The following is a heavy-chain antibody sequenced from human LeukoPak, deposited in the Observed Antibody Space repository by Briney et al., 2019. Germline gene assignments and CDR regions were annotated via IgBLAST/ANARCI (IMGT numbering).Heavy chain of an antibody. CDR3: ARGVSVAGFRGVDP. V-gene: IGHV4-59*01. CDR1: GGSISSYY. CDR2: IYYSGST. J-gene: IGHJ5*02. Sequence: SETLSLTCTVPGGSISSYYWSWIRQPPGKGLEWIGYIYYSGSTNYNPSLKSRVTISVDTSKNQFSLKLSSVTAADTAVYYCARGVSVAGFRGVDPWGQGTLVTVSS. D-gene: IGHD6-19*01.